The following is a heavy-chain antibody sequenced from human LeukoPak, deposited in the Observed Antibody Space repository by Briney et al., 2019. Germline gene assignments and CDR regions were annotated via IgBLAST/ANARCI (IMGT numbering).Heavy chain of an antibody. D-gene: IGHD3-22*01. Sequence: ASVKVSCKASGGTFSSYAISWVRQAPGQGLEWMGGIIPIFGTANYAQKFQGRVTITADKSTSTVYMELSSLRSEDTAVYYCARARRGYYFFPYWGQGTLVTVSS. CDR3: ARARRGYYFFPY. J-gene: IGHJ4*02. CDR1: GGTFSSYA. CDR2: IIPIFGTA. V-gene: IGHV1-69*06.